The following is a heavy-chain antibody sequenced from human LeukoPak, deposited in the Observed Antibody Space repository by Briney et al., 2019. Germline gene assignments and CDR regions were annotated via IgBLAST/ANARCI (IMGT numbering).Heavy chain of an antibody. D-gene: IGHD2-2*01. CDR3: ARTTEGYCSSASCFGFSYSYYMDV. CDR2: IYYSGST. Sequence: SETLSLTCTVSGVSISTYYWSWIRQPPGKGLEWIGYIYYSGSTNYNPSLKSRVTISVDTSKNQFSLKLSSVIAADTAVYYCARTTEGYCSSASCFGFSYSYYMDVWGKGTTVTISS. V-gene: IGHV4-59*01. CDR1: GVSISTYY. J-gene: IGHJ6*03.